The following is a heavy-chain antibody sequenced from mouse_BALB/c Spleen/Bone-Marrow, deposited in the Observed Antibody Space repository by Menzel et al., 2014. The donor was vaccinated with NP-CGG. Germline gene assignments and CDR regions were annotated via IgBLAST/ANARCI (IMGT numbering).Heavy chain of an antibody. D-gene: IGHD2-14*01. CDR3: AGRDYRYDEGVDY. Sequence: VQLKQSGPELVKPGASMKISCKASGYSFTGYTMNWVKQSHGKNLEWIGLINPYNGGTSYNQKFKGKATLTVDKSSSTAYMELLSLTSEDSAVYYCAGRDYRYDEGVDYWGQGTSVTVSS. J-gene: IGHJ4*01. V-gene: IGHV1-18*01. CDR2: INPYNGGT. CDR1: GYSFTGYT.